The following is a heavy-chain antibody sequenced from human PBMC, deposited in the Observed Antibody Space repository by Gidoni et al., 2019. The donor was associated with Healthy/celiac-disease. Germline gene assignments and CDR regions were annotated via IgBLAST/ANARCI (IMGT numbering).Heavy chain of an antibody. CDR2: ISSSSSYI. D-gene: IGHD3-3*01. CDR1: GFTFSSYS. Sequence: EVQLVESGGGLVKPGGSLRLSCAASGFTFSSYSMNWVRQAPGKGLEWVSSISSSSSYIYYADSVKGRFTISIDNAKNSLYLQMNSLRAEDTSVYYCARASRKYDFWSGYYSNDAFDIWGQGTMVTVSS. CDR3: ARASRKYDFWSGYYSNDAFDI. V-gene: IGHV3-21*01. J-gene: IGHJ3*02.